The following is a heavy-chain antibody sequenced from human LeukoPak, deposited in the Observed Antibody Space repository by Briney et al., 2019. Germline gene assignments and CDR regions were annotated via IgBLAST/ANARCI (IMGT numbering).Heavy chain of an antibody. V-gene: IGHV4-30-2*01. J-gene: IGHJ4*02. CDR1: GGSISSGGYS. CDR3: ARVAAAGIDY. Sequence: SETLSLTCAVSGGSISSGGYSWSWIRQPPGKGLEWIGYIYHSGSPYYNPSLKSRVTVSVDRSKNQFSLKLSSVTAADTAVYYCARVAAAGIDYWGQGTLVTVSS. D-gene: IGHD6-13*01. CDR2: IYHSGSP.